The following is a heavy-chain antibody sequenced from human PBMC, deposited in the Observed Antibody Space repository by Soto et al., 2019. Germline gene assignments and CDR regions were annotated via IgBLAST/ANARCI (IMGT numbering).Heavy chain of an antibody. Sequence: QVQLQESGPGLMKPSETLSLTCTVSGGSISNHYWSWIRQPPGKGLEWIGYIYYNGNTNYNPSLKSRVIMSVDTSKNQFSLKLSSVTAADTAVYYCARSNWYSEYWGQGTLVTVSS. J-gene: IGHJ4*02. CDR3: ARSNWYSEY. D-gene: IGHD7-27*01. V-gene: IGHV4-59*11. CDR1: GGSISNHY. CDR2: IYYNGNT.